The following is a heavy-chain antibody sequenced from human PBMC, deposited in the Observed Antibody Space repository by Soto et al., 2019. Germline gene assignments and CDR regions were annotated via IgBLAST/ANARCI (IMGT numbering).Heavy chain of an antibody. CDR1: GGTFSSYA. CDR3: ARVDTAMGLYYYYYGMDV. Sequence: ASVKVSCKASGGTFSSYAISWVRQAPGQGLEWMGGIIPIFGTANYAQKFQGRVTITADESTSTAYMELSSLRSEDTAVYYCARVDTAMGLYYYYYGMDVWGQGTTVTVSS. CDR2: IIPIFGTA. V-gene: IGHV1-69*13. J-gene: IGHJ6*02. D-gene: IGHD5-18*01.